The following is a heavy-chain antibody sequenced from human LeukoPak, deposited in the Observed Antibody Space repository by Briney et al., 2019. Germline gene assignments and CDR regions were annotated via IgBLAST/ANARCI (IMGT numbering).Heavy chain of an antibody. V-gene: IGHV3-7*01. Sequence: GGSLRLSCAASGFTFSSFWLSWVRQAPGKGLGWVANIKQDGSEKSYVDSVKGRFTISRDNAKNSLYLQMHSLGAEDTAVYYCATYSSGWYNAFDIWGQGTMVTVSS. CDR3: ATYSSGWYNAFDI. J-gene: IGHJ3*02. CDR2: IKQDGSEK. D-gene: IGHD6-19*01. CDR1: GFTFSSFW.